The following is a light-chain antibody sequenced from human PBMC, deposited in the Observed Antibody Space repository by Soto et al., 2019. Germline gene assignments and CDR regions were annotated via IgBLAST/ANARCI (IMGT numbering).Light chain of an antibody. Sequence: DIQMTQSPSTLSGSVGDRVTITCRASQTISSWLAWYQQKPGKAPKLLIYKASTLKSGVPSRFSGSGSGTELTLTISSLQPDDFAPYYCQHYHSYSRAFGQGTKVELK. CDR3: QHYHSYSRA. CDR1: QTISSW. CDR2: KAS. J-gene: IGKJ1*01. V-gene: IGKV1-5*03.